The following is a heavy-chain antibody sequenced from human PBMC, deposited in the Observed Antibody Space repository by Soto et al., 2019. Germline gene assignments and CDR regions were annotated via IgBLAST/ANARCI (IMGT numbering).Heavy chain of an antibody. Sequence: GGSLRLSCAASGFTVSSNYMSWVRQAPGKGLEWVSVIYSGGSTYYAGSVKGRFTISRDNSKNTLYLQMNSLRDEDTAVYYCARDPGDSSGYYGPLGSYGLDVWGQGTTVTVS. V-gene: IGHV3-66*01. J-gene: IGHJ6*02. D-gene: IGHD3-22*01. CDR1: GFTVSSNY. CDR3: ARDPGDSSGYYGPLGSYGLDV. CDR2: IYSGGST.